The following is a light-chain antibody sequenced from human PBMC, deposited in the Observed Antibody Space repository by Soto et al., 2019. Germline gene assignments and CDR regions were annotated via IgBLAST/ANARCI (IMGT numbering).Light chain of an antibody. CDR3: RSHAGSSTV. V-gene: IGLV2-8*01. CDR1: SSDVGGYNY. CDR2: EVN. Sequence: QSVLTQPPSASGSPGQSVAISCTGTSSDVGGYNYVSWYQQHPGKAPKLMIYEVNKRPSGVPDRFSGSKSGNTASLTVSGLQAEDEADYYCRSHAGSSTVLGNGTKVTVL. J-gene: IGLJ1*01.